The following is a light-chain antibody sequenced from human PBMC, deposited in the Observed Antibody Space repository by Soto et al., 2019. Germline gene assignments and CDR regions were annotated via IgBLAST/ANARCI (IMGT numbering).Light chain of an antibody. J-gene: IGLJ2*01. CDR2: XXX. CDR3: XSYDTSLSASV. V-gene: IGLV1-40*01. CDR1: SSNIGADYD. Sequence: QSVLTQPPSVSGAPGQRVTISCTGSSSNIGADYDVHWYQQLPGTAPXXXIFXXXXXXXXXXXRFXXSXXXXXXXXAIXGXXXXXXXXXYCXSYDTSLSASVFGGGTKVTVL.